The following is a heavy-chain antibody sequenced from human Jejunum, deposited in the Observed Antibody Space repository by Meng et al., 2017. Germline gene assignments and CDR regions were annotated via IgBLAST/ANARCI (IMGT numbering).Heavy chain of an antibody. V-gene: IGHV3-73*02. CDR2: IKTKAETYAT. D-gene: IGHD2-2*01. J-gene: IGHJ1*01. Sequence: GRGVGPGGGFVQPGGSPKLACGGSGFTFSGSDFHWVRQASRKGLEWVGRIKTKAETYATAYAASVKGRFTLSRDDSKSMAYLQMSGLKSDDTAVYYCISRPSITSALDWSQGTLVTVSS. CDR3: ISRPSITSALD. CDR1: GFTFSGSD.